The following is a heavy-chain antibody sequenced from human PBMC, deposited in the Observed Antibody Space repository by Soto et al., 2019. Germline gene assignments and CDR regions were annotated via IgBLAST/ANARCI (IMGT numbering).Heavy chain of an antibody. D-gene: IGHD2-21*02. CDR3: AKLLTAVTAFVS. V-gene: IGHV3-7*01. CDR2: IKPDGSGE. CDR1: GITLSRDW. Sequence: PGGSLRLSCTASGITLSRDWMTWVRQAPGKGLEWVASIKPDGSGEYYLDSVKGRFTISRDNTKNSLYLQANSLRAEDTAMYFFAKLLTAVTAFVSWGQGPLVTSPQ. J-gene: IGHJ4*02.